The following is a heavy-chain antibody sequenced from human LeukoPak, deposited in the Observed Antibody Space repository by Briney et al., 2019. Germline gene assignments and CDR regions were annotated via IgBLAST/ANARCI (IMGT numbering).Heavy chain of an antibody. CDR2: INPSGGST. D-gene: IGHD3-10*01. Sequence: ASVKVSCKASGYTFTSYYMHWVRQAPGQGLEWMGIINPSGGSTSYAQKFQGRVTMTRDMSTSTVYMELSSLRSEDTAVYYCARDGYYYGSGSYSEYYYYYYMDVWGKGTTVTVSS. CDR3: ARDGYYYGSGSYSEYYYYYYMDV. J-gene: IGHJ6*03. V-gene: IGHV1-46*01. CDR1: GYTFTSYY.